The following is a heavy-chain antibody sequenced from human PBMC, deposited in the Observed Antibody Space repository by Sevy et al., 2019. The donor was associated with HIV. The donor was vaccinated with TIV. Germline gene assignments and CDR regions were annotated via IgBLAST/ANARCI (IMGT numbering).Heavy chain of an antibody. CDR1: GGSISSYY. V-gene: IGHV4-59*01. Sequence: SETLSLTCTVSGGSISSYYWSWIRQPPGKGLEWIGYIYYSGSTNYNPSLKSRVTISVDTSKNQFPLNLSSVTAADTAVYYCARAPSVFGVVNYYYYMDVWGKGTTVTVSS. CDR2: IYYSGST. CDR3: ARAPSVFGVVNYYYYMDV. J-gene: IGHJ6*03. D-gene: IGHD3-3*01.